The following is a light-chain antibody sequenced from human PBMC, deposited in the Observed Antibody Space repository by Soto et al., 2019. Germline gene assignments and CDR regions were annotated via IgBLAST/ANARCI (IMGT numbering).Light chain of an antibody. Sequence: EIVLTQSPGTLSLSPGERATLSCRATQSTSTYLAWYQQKRGQAPRLLIYDASSRATGIPDRFSGSGSGTDFTLTISRLEPEDFAVYYCQQYGGSPITFGQGTRLEIK. CDR1: QSTSTY. CDR3: QQYGGSPIT. J-gene: IGKJ5*01. CDR2: DAS. V-gene: IGKV3-20*01.